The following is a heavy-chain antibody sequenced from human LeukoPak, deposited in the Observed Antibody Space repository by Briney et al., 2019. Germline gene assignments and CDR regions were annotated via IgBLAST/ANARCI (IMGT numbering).Heavy chain of an antibody. Sequence: VASVRVSCTASGYTFTGYYMHWVRQAPGQGLEWMGWINPNSGGTNYAQKFQGRVTMTRDTSISTAYMELSRLRSDDTAVYYCARAGVGAANWFDPWGQGTLVTVSS. V-gene: IGHV1-2*02. J-gene: IGHJ5*02. CDR3: ARAGVGAANWFDP. CDR1: GYTFTGYY. D-gene: IGHD1-26*01. CDR2: INPNSGGT.